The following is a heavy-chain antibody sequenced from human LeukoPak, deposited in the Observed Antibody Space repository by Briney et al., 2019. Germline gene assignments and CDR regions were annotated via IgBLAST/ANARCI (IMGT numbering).Heavy chain of an antibody. Sequence: GRSLRLSCAASGFTVSSNYMSWVRQAPGKGLEWVSVIYSGGSTYYADSVKGRFTISRDNSKSTLYLQMNSLRAEDTAVYYCARDRKGYGSGSVAFDIWGQGTMVTVSS. CDR3: ARDRKGYGSGSVAFDI. V-gene: IGHV3-66*01. J-gene: IGHJ3*02. D-gene: IGHD3-10*01. CDR1: GFTVSSNY. CDR2: IYSGGST.